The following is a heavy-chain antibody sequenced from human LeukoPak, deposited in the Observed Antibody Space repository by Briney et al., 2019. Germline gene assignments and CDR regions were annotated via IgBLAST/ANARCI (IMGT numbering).Heavy chain of an antibody. CDR2: INHSGST. CDR1: GGSFSGYY. D-gene: IGHD3-22*01. V-gene: IGHV4-34*01. CDR3: ARESSGYYYEY. Sequence: ASETLSLTCAVYGGSFSGYYWSWIRQPPGKGLEWIGEINHSGSTNYNPSLKSRFTISVDTSKNQFSLKLSSVTAADTAVYYCARESSGYYYEYWGQGTLVTVSS. J-gene: IGHJ4*02.